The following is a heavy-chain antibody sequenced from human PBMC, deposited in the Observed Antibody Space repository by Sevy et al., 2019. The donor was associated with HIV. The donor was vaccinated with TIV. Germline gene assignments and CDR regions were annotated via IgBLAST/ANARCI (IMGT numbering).Heavy chain of an antibody. CDR2: INHSGST. J-gene: IGHJ4*02. CDR1: GGSCSGYY. D-gene: IGHD3-22*01. Sequence: SETLSLTCAVYGGSCSGYYWSWIRQPPGKGLEWIGEINHSGSTNYNPSLKSRVTISVDTSKNQFSLKLSSVTAADTAVYYCARGTGDSSGYYYFDYWGQGTLVTVSS. V-gene: IGHV4-34*01. CDR3: ARGTGDSSGYYYFDY.